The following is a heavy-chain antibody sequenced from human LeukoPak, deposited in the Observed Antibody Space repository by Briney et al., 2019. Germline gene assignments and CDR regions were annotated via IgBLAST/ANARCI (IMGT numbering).Heavy chain of an antibody. D-gene: IGHD6-19*01. CDR2: IYYSGST. V-gene: IGHV4-59*12. CDR1: GGSISSYY. J-gene: IGHJ4*02. CDR3: ARGRSGAVAVRGYFDY. Sequence: SETLSLTCTVSGGSISSYYWSWIRQPPGKGLEWIGYIYYSGSTNYNPSLKSRVTISVDTSKNQFSLKLSSVTAADTAVYYCARGRSGAVAVRGYFDYWGQGTLVTVSS.